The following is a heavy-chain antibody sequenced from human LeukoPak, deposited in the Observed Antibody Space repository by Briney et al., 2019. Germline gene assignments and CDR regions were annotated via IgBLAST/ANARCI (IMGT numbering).Heavy chain of an antibody. CDR3: ARGGGYASPIGY. CDR1: GGSISTYY. Sequence: SVTLSLTCTLSGGSISTYYWSWIRQPPGKGLEWIGYIYHSGSTNYNPSLKSRVTISVDTSKNQFSLKLSSVTAAGTAVYYCARGGGYASPIGYWGQGALVTVSS. CDR2: IYHSGST. V-gene: IGHV4-59*01. D-gene: IGHD5-12*01. J-gene: IGHJ4*02.